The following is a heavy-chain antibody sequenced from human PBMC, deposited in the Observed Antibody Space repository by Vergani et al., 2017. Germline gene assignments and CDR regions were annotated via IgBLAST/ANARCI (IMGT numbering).Heavy chain of an antibody. V-gene: IGHV3-23*01. CDR1: GFTFTNFA. J-gene: IGHJ4*02. CDR2: ISGSGGFT. CDR3: AKDNVPGYYDSSGYCDY. D-gene: IGHD3-22*01. Sequence: EVQLLESGGNLVQPGGSLRLSCAASGFTFTNFAMTWVRQAPGEGLEWVSGISGSGGFTYYADSVKGRFTISRDNSKNTMFLQMNNLRAEDTAVYYCAKDNVPGYYDSSGYCDYWGQGTHVTVS.